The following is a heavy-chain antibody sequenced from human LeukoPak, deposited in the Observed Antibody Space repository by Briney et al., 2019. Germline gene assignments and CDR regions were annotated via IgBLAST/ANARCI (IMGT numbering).Heavy chain of an antibody. J-gene: IGHJ6*03. V-gene: IGHV1-2*02. D-gene: IGHD3-9*01. CDR2: LNPNSGGT. Sequence: ASVKVSCKASGYTFTAFYIHWVRQAPGQGLEWMGWLNPNSGGTHYAQKFQGRVTMTRDTSISTAYMELSRLRSDDTAVYYCARDTLLTGYYTNYYYYMDVWGEGTTVTISS. CDR1: GYTFTAFY. CDR3: ARDTLLTGYYTNYYYYMDV.